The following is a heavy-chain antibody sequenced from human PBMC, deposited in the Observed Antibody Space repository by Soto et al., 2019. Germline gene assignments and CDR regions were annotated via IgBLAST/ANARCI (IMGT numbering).Heavy chain of an antibody. Sequence: GGSLRLSCAASGFTVSSAWMSWVRQAPGKGLEWVARIKSEADGGTTDYAAPVKGRFTISRDDSKNILDLQINSLKTEDTAVYYCTTDRRITLAQFDYWGQGALVTVSS. CDR1: GFTVSSAW. CDR2: IKSEADGGTT. V-gene: IGHV3-15*01. D-gene: IGHD1-20*01. CDR3: TTDRRITLAQFDY. J-gene: IGHJ4*02.